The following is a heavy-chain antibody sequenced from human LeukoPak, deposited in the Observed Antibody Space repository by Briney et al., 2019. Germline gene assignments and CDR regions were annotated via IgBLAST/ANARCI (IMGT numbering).Heavy chain of an antibody. CDR1: GGSFSGYY. V-gene: IGHV4-34*01. Sequence: SETLCLTCAVYGGSFSGYYWSWIRQPPGKGLEWIGEINHSGSTNYNPSLKSRVTISVDTSKNQFSLKLSSVTAADTAVYYCARGTIVGATYYFDYWGQGTLVTVSS. D-gene: IGHD1-26*01. CDR2: INHSGST. CDR3: ARGTIVGATYYFDY. J-gene: IGHJ4*02.